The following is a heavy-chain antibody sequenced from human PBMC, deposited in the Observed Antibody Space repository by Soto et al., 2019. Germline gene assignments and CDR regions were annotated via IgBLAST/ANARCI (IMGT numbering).Heavy chain of an antibody. V-gene: IGHV3-23*01. J-gene: IGHJ3*02. Sequence: EVQLLESGGGLVQPGGSLRLSCAASGFTFSSYAMSWVRQAPGKGLEWVSTIRDSGGGTYYADSVKGRFTISRDNSKNTLYLQMNSLRAEDTALYYCAKDPWGMVTSAFDIWGQGTMVTVSS. CDR3: AKDPWGMVTSAFDI. CDR1: GFTFSSYA. CDR2: IRDSGGGT. D-gene: IGHD2-21*02.